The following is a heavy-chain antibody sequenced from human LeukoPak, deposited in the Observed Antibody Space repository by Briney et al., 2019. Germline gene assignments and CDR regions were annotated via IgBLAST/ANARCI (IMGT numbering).Heavy chain of an antibody. CDR1: GFTFDDYA. CDR2: ISWNSGSI. J-gene: IGHJ4*02. V-gene: IGHV3-9*01. Sequence: GGSLRLSCAASGFTFDDYAMHWVRQAPGKGLEWVAGISWNSGSIDYADSVNGRFTISRDNDKNSLYLQMNSLRAEDTALYYCAKDAAQHFWSGYYNGYFDYWGQGALVTVSS. CDR3: AKDAAQHFWSGYYNGYFDY. D-gene: IGHD3-3*02.